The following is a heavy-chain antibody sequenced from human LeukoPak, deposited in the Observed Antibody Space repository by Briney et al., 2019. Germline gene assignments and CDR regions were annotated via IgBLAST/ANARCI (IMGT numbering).Heavy chain of an antibody. CDR2: IKQDGSEK. J-gene: IGHJ4*02. CDR1: GFTFSSYW. V-gene: IGHV3-7*01. Sequence: GGSLRLSCAASGFTFSSYWMSWVRQAPGKGLEWVANIKQDGSEKYYVDSVKVRFTISRDNAKNSLYLQMNSLRAEDTAVYYCAREWYYDSSGYYYATSFDYWGQGTLVTVSS. D-gene: IGHD3-22*01. CDR3: AREWYYDSSGYYYATSFDY.